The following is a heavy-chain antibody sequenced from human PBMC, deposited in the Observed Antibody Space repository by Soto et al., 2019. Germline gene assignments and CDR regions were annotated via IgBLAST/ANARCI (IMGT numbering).Heavy chain of an antibody. V-gene: IGHV1-69*12. CDR1: GGTFSSYA. Sequence: QVQLVQSGAEVKKHGSSVKVSCKASGGTFSSYAISWVRQAPGQGLEWMGGIIPIFGTANYAQKFQGRVTFTADESTSTAYMELSSLRSEDTAVYYCAIDCISTSCAHNPVAYLGQGTLVTFSS. D-gene: IGHD2-2*01. J-gene: IGHJ4*02. CDR2: IIPIFGTA. CDR3: AIDCISTSCAHNPVAY.